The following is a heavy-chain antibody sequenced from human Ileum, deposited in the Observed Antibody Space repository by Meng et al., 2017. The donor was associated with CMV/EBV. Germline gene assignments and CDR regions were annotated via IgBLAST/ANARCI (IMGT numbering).Heavy chain of an antibody. CDR1: GFTFSSYG. V-gene: IGHV3-30*02. CDR3: AKDFAPRWRYDFWSGYYSYYYYYGMDV. Sequence: GGSLRLSCAASGFTFSSYGMHWVRQAPGKGLEWVAFIRYDGSNKYYADSVKGRFTISRDNSKNTLYLQINSLRAEDTDVYYFAKDFAPRWRYDFWSGYYSYYYYYGMDVWGQGTTVTVSS. D-gene: IGHD3-3*01. J-gene: IGHJ6*02. CDR2: IRYDGSNK.